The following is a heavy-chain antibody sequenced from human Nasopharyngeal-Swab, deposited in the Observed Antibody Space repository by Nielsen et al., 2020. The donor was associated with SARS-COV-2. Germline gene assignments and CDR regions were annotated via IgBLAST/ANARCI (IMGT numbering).Heavy chain of an antibody. D-gene: IGHD4-17*01. CDR2: VSYSGRT. CDR3: TSGSLRTAPDC. CDR1: GASISSDY. Sequence: SETLSLTCAVSGASISSDYWGWIRQPPGKGLEWIGCVSYSGRTDYNPSLKSRVTISIDTSKKHFSLVLSSLTAADTALYYCTSGSLRTAPDCWGQGTLVTVSS. V-gene: IGHV4-59*12. J-gene: IGHJ4*02.